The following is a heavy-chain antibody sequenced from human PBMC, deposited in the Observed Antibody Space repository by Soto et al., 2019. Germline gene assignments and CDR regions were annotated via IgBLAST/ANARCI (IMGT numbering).Heavy chain of an antibody. V-gene: IGHV3-30-3*01. J-gene: IGHJ4*02. D-gene: IGHD3-22*01. CDR1: GFTFSSYA. CDR3: ARGSMYYDSSGPFDY. Sequence: GGSLRLSCAASGFTFSSYAMHWVRQAPGKGLEWVAVISYDGSNKYYADSVKGRFTISRDNSKNTLYLQMNSLRAEDTAVYHCARGSMYYDSSGPFDYWGQGTLVTVSS. CDR2: ISYDGSNK.